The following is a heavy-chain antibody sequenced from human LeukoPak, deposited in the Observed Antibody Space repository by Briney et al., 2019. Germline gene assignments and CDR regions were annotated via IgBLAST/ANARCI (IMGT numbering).Heavy chain of an antibody. Sequence: ASVKVSCKTSGYTFTDYYMHWGRQAPGQGPEWMGITRPSSGRTQYPQKFQGRVTMTWDMSARTFYMELSSLTSDDTAVYYCAREGPETYKFDFWGQGTLVTVSS. CDR1: GYTFTDYY. V-gene: IGHV1-46*01. J-gene: IGHJ4*02. CDR2: TRPSSGRT. CDR3: AREGPETYKFDF. D-gene: IGHD1-1*01.